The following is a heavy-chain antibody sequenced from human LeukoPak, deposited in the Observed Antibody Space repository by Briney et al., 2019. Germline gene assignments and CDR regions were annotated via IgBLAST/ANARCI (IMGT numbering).Heavy chain of an antibody. CDR1: GGTFSSYA. D-gene: IGHD3-9*01. CDR2: IIPILGIA. J-gene: IGHJ3*02. Sequence: ASVKVSCKASGGTFSSYAISWVRQAPGQGLEWMGRIIPILGIANYAQKFQGRVTITADKSTSTAYMELSSLRSEDTAVYYCARGDILTGYYGEGGGHDAFDIWGQGTMVNVSS. V-gene: IGHV1-69*04. CDR3: ARGDILTGYYGEGGGHDAFDI.